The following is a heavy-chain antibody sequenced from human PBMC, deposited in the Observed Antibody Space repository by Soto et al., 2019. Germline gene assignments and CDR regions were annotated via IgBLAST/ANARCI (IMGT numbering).Heavy chain of an antibody. J-gene: IGHJ4*02. V-gene: IGHV3-21*01. CDR3: ARGDSSSWTYYFDY. D-gene: IGHD6-13*01. CDR2: ISSSSSYI. CDR1: GFTCSIYS. Sequence: LXLSCAASGFTCSIYSVNWVRQAPGKGLEWVSSISSSSSYIYYADSVKGRFTISRDNAKNSLYLQMNSLRAEDTAVYYCARGDSSSWTYYFDYWGQGTLVTVSS.